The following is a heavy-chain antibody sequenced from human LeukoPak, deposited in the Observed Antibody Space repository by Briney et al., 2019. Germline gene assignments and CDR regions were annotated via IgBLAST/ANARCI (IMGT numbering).Heavy chain of an antibody. V-gene: IGHV1-69*05. CDR1: GATFSSYA. J-gene: IGHJ5*02. CDR3: AREELEPPGCDP. D-gene: IGHD1-1*01. Sequence: SVKLSCKASGATFSSYAISWVRQAPGQGLGWMGRISPIFGTANSAQKFQGRVTITTDESTSTAYMELSSLRSEDTAVYYCAREELEPPGCDPWGQGTLVTVSS. CDR2: ISPIFGTA.